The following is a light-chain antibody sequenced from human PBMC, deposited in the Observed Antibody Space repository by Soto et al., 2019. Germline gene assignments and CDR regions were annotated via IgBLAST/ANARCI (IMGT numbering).Light chain of an antibody. J-gene: IGLJ1*01. CDR3: TSYTSSSSFSYV. CDR2: DVS. Sequence: QSALTQPASVSGSPGQSITISCTGTSSDVGGYNYVSWYQQHPGKAPKLMIYDVSNRPSGVSNRFSGSKSGNTASLTISGRQSEDEADYYCTSYTSSSSFSYVFGTGTKVTVL. V-gene: IGLV2-14*03. CDR1: SSDVGGYNY.